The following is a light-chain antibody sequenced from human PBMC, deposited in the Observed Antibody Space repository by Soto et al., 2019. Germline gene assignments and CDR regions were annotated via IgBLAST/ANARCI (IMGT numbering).Light chain of an antibody. CDR2: GAS. CDR1: QSITSSY. CDR3: QQRSNWPQLT. V-gene: IGKV3D-20*02. Sequence: ELVLTQPPDTLSLSPGQIATLSCSASQSITSSYLAWYQQKPGQAPRLLIYGASSRATGIPDRFSGSGSGTDFTLTISSLEPEDFAVYYCQQRSNWPQLTFGGGTKVDIK. J-gene: IGKJ4*01.